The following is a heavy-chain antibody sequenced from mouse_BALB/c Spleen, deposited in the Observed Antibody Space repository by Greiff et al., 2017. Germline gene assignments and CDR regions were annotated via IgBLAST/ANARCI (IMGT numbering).Heavy chain of an antibody. D-gene: IGHD3-3*01. Sequence: QVQLQQSGAELMKPGASVKISCKATGYTFSSYWIEWVKQRPGHGLEWIGEILPGSGSTNYNEKFKGKATFTADTSSNTAYMQLSSLTSEDSAVYYCARKGTLSAWFAYWGQGTLVTVSA. CDR2: ILPGSGST. J-gene: IGHJ3*01. V-gene: IGHV1-9*01. CDR1: GYTFSSYW. CDR3: ARKGTLSAWFAY.